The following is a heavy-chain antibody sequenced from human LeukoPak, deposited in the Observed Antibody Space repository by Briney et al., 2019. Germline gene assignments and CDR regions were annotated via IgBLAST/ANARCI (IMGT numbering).Heavy chain of an antibody. CDR3: TGNYYGSGSYADFDY. V-gene: IGHV4-39*07. Sequence: SDTLSLTCTVSGDSISTSKSYWGWIRQPPLKGLEWIGSNTGNTYYNASLKSRVTISVDTSKNQFSLKLSSVTAADTAVYYCTGNYYGSGSYADFDYWGQGTLVTVSS. J-gene: IGHJ4*02. CDR2: NTGNT. D-gene: IGHD3-10*01. CDR1: GDSISTSKSY.